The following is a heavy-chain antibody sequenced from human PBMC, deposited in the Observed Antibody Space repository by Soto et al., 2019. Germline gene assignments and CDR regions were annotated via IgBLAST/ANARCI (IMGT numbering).Heavy chain of an antibody. CDR2: IYYSGST. Sequence: PSETLSLTCTVSGGSISSGDYYWSWIRQPPGKGLEWIGYIYYSGSTYYNPSLKSRVTISVDTSKNQFSLKLSSVTAADTAVYYCARFGLGYYDSSGYYQPWGQGTLVTVSS. D-gene: IGHD3-22*01. J-gene: IGHJ5*02. V-gene: IGHV4-30-4*01. CDR3: ARFGLGYYDSSGYYQP. CDR1: GGSISSGDYY.